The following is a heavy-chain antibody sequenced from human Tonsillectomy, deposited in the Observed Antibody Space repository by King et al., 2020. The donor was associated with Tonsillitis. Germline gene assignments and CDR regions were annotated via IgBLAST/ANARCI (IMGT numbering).Heavy chain of an antibody. Sequence: VQLVESGGGVVQPGRSLRLSCAASGFTFSSYAMHWVRQAPGKGLEWVAVILYDGSNKYYADSVKGRFTISKDSSKNTLYLHMNSLRAEDTAVYYCVAEYYYDSRGTDGMYVWGQGTTVTVSS. D-gene: IGHD3-22*01. CDR3: VAEYYYDSRGTDGMYV. V-gene: IGHV3-30*04. J-gene: IGHJ6*02. CDR2: ILYDGSNK. CDR1: GFTFSSYA.